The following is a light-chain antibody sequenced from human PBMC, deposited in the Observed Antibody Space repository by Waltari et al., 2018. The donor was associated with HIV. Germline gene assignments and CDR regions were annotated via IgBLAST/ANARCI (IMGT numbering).Light chain of an antibody. Sequence: QSALTQPASVSGSPGQSITISCTGTSSNVWRADLVSWYQQQPGEAPKLLIYEVTKRPSGVTNRFSGSKSGNTASLTISGHQAEYEADYYCCSCPRCYIRYVFGTGTRVTVL. CDR2: EVT. CDR1: SSNVWRADL. CDR3: CSCPRCYIRYV. J-gene: IGLJ1*01. V-gene: IGLV2-23*02.